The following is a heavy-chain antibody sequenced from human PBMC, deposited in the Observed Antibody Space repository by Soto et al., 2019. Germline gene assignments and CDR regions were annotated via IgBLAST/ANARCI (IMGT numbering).Heavy chain of an antibody. D-gene: IGHD6-13*01. V-gene: IGHV1-46*01. Sequence: ASVKVSCKASGYTFTSYYMHWVRQAPGQGLEWMGLINPSRGSTNYAQKFQGRVTMTRDTSTSTVYMELSSLTFEDTAVYYCARGPISSVGQYWGQGTQVTVSS. CDR1: GYTFTSYY. CDR3: ARGPISSVGQY. CDR2: INPSRGST. J-gene: IGHJ1*01.